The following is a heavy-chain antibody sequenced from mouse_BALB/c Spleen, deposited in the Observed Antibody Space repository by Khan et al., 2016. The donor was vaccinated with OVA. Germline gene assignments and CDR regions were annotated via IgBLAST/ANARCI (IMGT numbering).Heavy chain of an antibody. V-gene: IGHV2-2*02. J-gene: IGHJ3*01. D-gene: IGHD2-4*01. CDR2: KWSGGST. CDR3: ARNYDYDEGLAY. Sequence: QVQLKESGPGLVQPSQSLSITCTVSGFSLTSYGVHWVRQSPGEGLEWLGVKWSGGSTDYNAAFISRLSISKDNSKSQVFFKMNSLQANDTAIYYCARNYDYDEGLAYWGQGTLVTVSA. CDR1: GFSLTSYG.